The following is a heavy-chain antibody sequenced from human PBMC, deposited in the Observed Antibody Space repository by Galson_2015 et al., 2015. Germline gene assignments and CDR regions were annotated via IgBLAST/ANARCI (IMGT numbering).Heavy chain of an antibody. D-gene: IGHD2-21*01. CDR2: INPNSGGT. J-gene: IGHJ4*02. CDR3: ARERRDIVGPRAYYFDY. CDR1: GYTFTGYY. Sequence: SVKVSCKASGYTFTGYYMHWVRQAPGQGLEWMGWINPNSGGTNYAQKFQGWVTMTRDTSISTAYMELSRLRSDDTAVYYCARERRDIVGPRAYYFDYWGQGTLVTVSS. V-gene: IGHV1-2*04.